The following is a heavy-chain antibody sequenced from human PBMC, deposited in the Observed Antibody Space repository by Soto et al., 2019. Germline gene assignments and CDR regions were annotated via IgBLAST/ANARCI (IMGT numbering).Heavy chain of an antibody. D-gene: IGHD3-16*01. V-gene: IGHV2-5*02. CDR3: GHQKWNNNYVYCDP. CDR1: GISLSTSGVA. CDR2: IYWDDDK. J-gene: IGHJ2*01. Sequence: QITLKESGPELVKPTQNLTLTCTFSGISLSTSGVAVGWIRKPPGKALEWLSLIYWDDDKRYSPSLKSRLTSTKDSSKNQVVLTKTTTDPVDTATYYGGHQKWNNNYVYCDPWGRCTLVTVSS.